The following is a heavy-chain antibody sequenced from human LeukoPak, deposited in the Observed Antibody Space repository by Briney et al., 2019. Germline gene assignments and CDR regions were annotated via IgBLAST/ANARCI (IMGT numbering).Heavy chain of an antibody. J-gene: IGHJ5*02. CDR2: INHRGST. D-gene: IGHD3-9*01. V-gene: IGHV4-34*01. Sequence: SETLSLTCTVYGGSFGGYYWSWIRQPPGKGLEWIGEINHRGSTNYNPSLKSRVAISIDTSKNQFSLRLSSVTAADTAVFYCAKGLNHDLLTTFHWFDPWGQGTLVTVSS. CDR3: AKGLNHDLLTTFHWFDP. CDR1: GGSFGGYY.